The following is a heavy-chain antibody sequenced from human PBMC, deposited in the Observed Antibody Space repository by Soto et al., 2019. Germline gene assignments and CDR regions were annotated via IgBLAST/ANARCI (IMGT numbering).Heavy chain of an antibody. Sequence: QVQLQESGPGLVKPSETLSLTCTVSGGSISYYYWSWIRQPPGKGLEYIGYIYYSGSTNYNPSLKSRVTMSVDTSKNQFSLRLSSVTAADXXXXXXARVRERWFTYWYFDLWGRGTLVTVSS. CDR1: GGSISYYY. CDR2: IYYSGST. J-gene: IGHJ2*01. D-gene: IGHD1-26*01. CDR3: ARVRERWFTYWYFDL. V-gene: IGHV4-59*01.